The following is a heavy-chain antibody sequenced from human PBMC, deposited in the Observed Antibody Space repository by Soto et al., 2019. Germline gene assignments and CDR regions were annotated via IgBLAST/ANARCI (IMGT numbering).Heavy chain of an antibody. CDR1: GGSISSGGYY. J-gene: IGHJ6*02. V-gene: IGHV4-31*03. CDR3: ARDRCTNGVCYSGFGLYYYYAMDV. CDR2: IYYSGST. D-gene: IGHD2-8*01. Sequence: SETLSLTCTVSGGSISSGGYYWSWIRQHPGKGLEWIGYIYYSGSTYYNPSLKSRVTISVDTSKNQFSLKLSSVTAADTAVYYCARDRCTNGVCYSGFGLYYYYAMDVWGQGTTVTVSS.